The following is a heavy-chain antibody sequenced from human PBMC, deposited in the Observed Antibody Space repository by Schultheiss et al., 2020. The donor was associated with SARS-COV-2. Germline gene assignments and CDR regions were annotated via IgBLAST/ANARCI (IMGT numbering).Heavy chain of an antibody. J-gene: IGHJ4*02. CDR3: ARYDYGGHFDY. V-gene: IGHV4-61*08. D-gene: IGHD4-23*01. CDR1: GGSISSGGYY. CDR2: IYYSGST. Sequence: SETLSLTCTVSGGSISSGGYYWSWIRQHPGKGLEWIGYIYYSGSTYYNPSLKSRVTISVDTSKNQFSLKLRSITAADTAVYYCARYDYGGHFDYWGQGTLVTVSS.